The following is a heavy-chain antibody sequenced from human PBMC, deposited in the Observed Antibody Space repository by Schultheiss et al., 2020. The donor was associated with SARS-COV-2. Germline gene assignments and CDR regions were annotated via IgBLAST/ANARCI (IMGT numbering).Heavy chain of an antibody. Sequence: GGSLRLSCTASGFTFGDYAMSWFRQAPGKGLEWVSYISSSGSTIYYADSVKGRFTISRDNSKNTLYLQMNSLRAEDTAVYYCAKDYLFYGSGSYYPVYDYWGQGTLVTVSS. J-gene: IGHJ4*02. CDR1: GFTFGDYA. V-gene: IGHV3-23*01. CDR2: ISSSGSTI. D-gene: IGHD3-10*01. CDR3: AKDYLFYGSGSYYPVYDY.